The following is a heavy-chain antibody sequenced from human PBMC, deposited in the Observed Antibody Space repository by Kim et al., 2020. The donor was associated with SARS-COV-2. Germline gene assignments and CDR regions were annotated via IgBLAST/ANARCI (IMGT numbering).Heavy chain of an antibody. CDR2: IYYSGST. CDR3: AMTRYYAFWSGYYGRPLHV. D-gene: IGHD3-3*01. CDR1: GGSISSGGYY. Sequence: SETLSLTCTVSGGSISSGGYYWSWIRQHPGKGLEWIGYIYYSGSTYYNPSLKGRVTISVDTSKNQFSLKLSSVTAADPAVYYCAMTRYYAFWSGYYGRPLHVWGQGTTGTVSS. V-gene: IGHV4-31*03. J-gene: IGHJ6*02.